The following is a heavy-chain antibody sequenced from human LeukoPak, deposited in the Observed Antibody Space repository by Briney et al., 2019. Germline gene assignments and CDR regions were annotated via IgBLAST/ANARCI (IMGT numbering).Heavy chain of an antibody. CDR1: GFAFDDYG. CDR3: ARERSYYGSGSYYFDY. J-gene: IGHJ4*02. V-gene: IGHV3-20*04. Sequence: VGSLRLSCAASGFAFDDYGISWVRQAPGKGLEWVSGINWNGGSTGYADSVKGRFTISRDNAKNSLYLQMNSLRAEDTALYYCARERSYYGSGSYYFDYWGQGTLVTVSS. CDR2: INWNGGST. D-gene: IGHD3-10*01.